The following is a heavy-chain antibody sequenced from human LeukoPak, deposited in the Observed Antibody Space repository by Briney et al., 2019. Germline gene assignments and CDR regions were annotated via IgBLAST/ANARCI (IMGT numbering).Heavy chain of an antibody. CDR2: IKSKSDGGTT. J-gene: IGHJ4*02. Sequence: GGSLRLSRAASGFTFSNAWMTWVRQAPGKGLEWVGRIKSKSDGGTTDYDAPVKGRFTISRDGSKNTVYLQMNSLKTEDTAMFYCTTYTMGAFDSWGQGTLVTVSS. CDR3: TTYTMGAFDS. V-gene: IGHV3-15*01. CDR1: GFTFSNAW. D-gene: IGHD3-10*01.